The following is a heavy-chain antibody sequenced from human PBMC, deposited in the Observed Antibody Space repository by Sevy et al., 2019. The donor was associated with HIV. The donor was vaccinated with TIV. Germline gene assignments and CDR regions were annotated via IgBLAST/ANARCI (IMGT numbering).Heavy chain of an antibody. CDR2: ISGGSGSNT. Sequence: GGSLRLSCAAFGVAFSGYAMNWVRQAPGKGLEWVSSISGGSGSNTYYADSVKSRFTISRDNSKNTLYLQMSSLRAEDTAVYYCARRGYSSGKPLYYFDYWGQGTLVTVSS. CDR3: ARRGYSSGKPLYYFDY. CDR1: GVAFSGYA. J-gene: IGHJ4*02. D-gene: IGHD6-19*01. V-gene: IGHV3-23*01.